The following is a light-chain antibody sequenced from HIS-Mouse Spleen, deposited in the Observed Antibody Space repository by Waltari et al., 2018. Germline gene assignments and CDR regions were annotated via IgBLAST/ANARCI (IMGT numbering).Light chain of an antibody. Sequence: DIQMTQSPSSLSASVGDRVTITCQASQDISNYLNWYQQKPGKAPKLLIYDASNLETGVPSRFSGSGSGTDFTFTISSLQPEDIATYYCQQYDNLHRLTFGPGTKVDSK. CDR3: QQYDNLHRLT. V-gene: IGKV1-33*01. CDR2: DAS. CDR1: QDISNY. J-gene: IGKJ3*01.